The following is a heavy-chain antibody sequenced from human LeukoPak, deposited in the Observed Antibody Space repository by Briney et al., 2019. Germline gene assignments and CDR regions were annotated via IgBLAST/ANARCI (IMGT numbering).Heavy chain of an antibody. CDR1: GYTFFSYG. V-gene: IGHV1-18*01. J-gene: IGHJ4*02. CDR3: ARDSRGRLPGDY. D-gene: IGHD2-21*02. CDR2: ISGYNGNT. Sequence: ASVKVSCKASGYTFFSYGISWVRQAPGQGLEWMGWISGYNGNTHYAQKLQGRVTMTTDTSTSTAYMELRSLRSDDTAVYYCARDSRGRLPGDYWGQGTLVTVSS.